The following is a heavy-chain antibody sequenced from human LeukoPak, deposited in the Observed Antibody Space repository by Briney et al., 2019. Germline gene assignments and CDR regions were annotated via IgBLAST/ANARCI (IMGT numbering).Heavy chain of an antibody. CDR1: GYTFSGFY. CDR3: ARDGGYCSGGSCPPKY. J-gene: IGHJ4*02. D-gene: IGHD2-15*01. V-gene: IGHV1-2*02. Sequence: GASVKVSCKASGYTFSGFYIHWVRQAPGQGLEWMGWINPNSGGTNYAQKFQGRVTMTRDTSISTAYMELSRLRSDDTAVYYCARDGGYCSGGSCPPKYWGQGTLVTVSS. CDR2: INPNSGGT.